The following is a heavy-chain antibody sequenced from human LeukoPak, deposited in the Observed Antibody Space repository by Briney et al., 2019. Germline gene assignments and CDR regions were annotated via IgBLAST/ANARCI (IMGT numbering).Heavy chain of an antibody. CDR2: IIPIFGTA. CDR1: GGTFSSYA. CDR3: ARVKSGELYSGYDRGAFDI. Sequence: SVKVSCKASGGTFSSYAISWVRQAPGQGLEWMGGIIPIFGTANYAQKFQGRVTITADESTSTAYMERSSLRSEDTAVYYCARVKSGELYSGYDRGAFDIWGQGTMVTVSS. D-gene: IGHD5-12*01. J-gene: IGHJ3*02. V-gene: IGHV1-69*01.